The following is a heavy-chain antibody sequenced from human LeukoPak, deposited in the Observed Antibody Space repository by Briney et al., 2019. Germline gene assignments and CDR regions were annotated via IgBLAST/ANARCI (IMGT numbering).Heavy chain of an antibody. D-gene: IGHD5/OR15-5a*01. CDR3: AREGSTYNYFDY. CDR2: ISGSGGST. Sequence: PGGSLRLSCAASGFTFSSYAMSWVRQAPGKGLEWVSAISGSGGSTYYADSVKGRFTISRDNAKNSLSLQMNSLRAEDTAVYYCAREGSTYNYFDYWGQGTLVTVSS. CDR1: GFTFSSYA. V-gene: IGHV3-23*01. J-gene: IGHJ4*02.